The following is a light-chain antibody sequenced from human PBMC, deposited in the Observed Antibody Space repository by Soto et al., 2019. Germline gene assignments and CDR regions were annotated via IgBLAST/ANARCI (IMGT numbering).Light chain of an antibody. CDR3: QQYYSYPLT. CDR1: QDIAIY. Sequence: IQLTQSPSSLSASVGDRVTITCRASQDIAIYLAWYQQKPGEAPKLLIYAASTLYGGVPSRFSGSGSGTDFTLTISCLQSEDFATYYCQQYYSYPLTFGGGTKVAIK. J-gene: IGKJ4*01. CDR2: AAS. V-gene: IGKV1-9*01.